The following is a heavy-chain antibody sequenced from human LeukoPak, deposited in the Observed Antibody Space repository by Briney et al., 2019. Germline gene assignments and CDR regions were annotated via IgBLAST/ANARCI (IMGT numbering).Heavy chain of an antibody. D-gene: IGHD3-10*01. J-gene: IGHJ4*02. CDR3: ARDGPAQMVDFDY. CDR1: GYTFSGTGWH. CDR2: IYPNNGAT. V-gene: IGHV1-2*02. Sequence: ASVKVSCKASGYTFSGTGWHLYWLRQAPGQGLECMGWIYPNNGATAYAQKFQGRVAMTRDTSITTAYMELSGLRPDDTAVYYCARDGPAQMVDFDYWGQGTLVTVSS.